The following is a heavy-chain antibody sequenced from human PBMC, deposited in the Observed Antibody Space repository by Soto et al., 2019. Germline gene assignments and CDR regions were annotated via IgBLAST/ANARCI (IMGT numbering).Heavy chain of an antibody. CDR3: VKRGRNWGAFDI. CDR1: GFILNNYA. CDR2: IGGTDGDSDGVP. V-gene: IGHV3-23*01. D-gene: IGHD7-27*01. J-gene: IGHJ3*02. Sequence: VQLLESGGDLVQPGGSLRLSCVASGFILNNYAMSWVRQAPGKGLEWVSTIGGTDGDSDGVPWYEDSVKGRFTISRDSSANTLFLHMDNLRAEDSALYYRVKRGRNWGAFDIWGQGTTVVVSS.